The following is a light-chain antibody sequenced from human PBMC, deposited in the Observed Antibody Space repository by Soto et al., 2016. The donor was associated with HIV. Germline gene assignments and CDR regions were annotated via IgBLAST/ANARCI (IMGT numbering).Light chain of an antibody. CDR1: QSINSW. CDR2: DAS. CDR3: QQYHNLPXT. V-gene: IGKV1-33*01. Sequence: DIQMTQSPSTLSASVGDRVTITCRASQSINSWLAWYQQKPGKAPKLLIYDASNLETGVPSRFSGSGSGTDFTFTISSLQPEDIATYYCQQYHNLPXTFGPGTKVDIK. J-gene: IGKJ3*01.